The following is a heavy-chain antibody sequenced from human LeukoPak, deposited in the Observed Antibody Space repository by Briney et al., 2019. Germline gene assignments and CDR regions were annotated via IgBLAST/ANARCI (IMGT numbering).Heavy chain of an antibody. Sequence: ASVKVSCKVSGYTLTELSMHWVRQAPGKGLEWMGGFDPEDGETIYAQKFQGRVTMTRDTSTSTVYMELSSLRSEDTAVCYCASGDPWYFDYWGQGTLVTVSS. D-gene: IGHD4-17*01. J-gene: IGHJ4*02. CDR1: GYTLTELS. CDR2: FDPEDGET. V-gene: IGHV1-24*01. CDR3: ASGDPWYFDY.